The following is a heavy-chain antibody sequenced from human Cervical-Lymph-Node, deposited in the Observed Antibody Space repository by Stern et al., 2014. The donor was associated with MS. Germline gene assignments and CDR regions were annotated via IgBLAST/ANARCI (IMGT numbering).Heavy chain of an antibody. CDR1: GISLSTTEVS. J-gene: IGHJ4*02. D-gene: IGHD3-16*01. CDR3: AHSFGGTIFFDY. V-gene: IGHV2-5*02. Sequence: QITLKESGPTLVKPTQTLTLTCTFSGISLSTTEVSVGWIRQPPGKALEWLALIYWDDDKRYNPSLKSRLNITKDTSKDQVVFTMTNVDHVDTATYYCAHSFGGTIFFDYWGQGTLVTVSS. CDR2: IYWDDDK.